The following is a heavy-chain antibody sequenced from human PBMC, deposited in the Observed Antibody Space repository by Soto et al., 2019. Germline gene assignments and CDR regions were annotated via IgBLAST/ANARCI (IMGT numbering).Heavy chain of an antibody. CDR1: GYTFTGYY. Sequence: GASVKVCCKASGYTFTGYYMHWVRQAPGQGLEWMGWINPNSGGTNYAQKFQGWVTMTRDTSISAAYMELSRLRSDDTAVYYCARELDTTIFGVVYYYYGMDVWGQGTTVTVSS. CDR3: ARELDTTIFGVVYYYYGMDV. CDR2: INPNSGGT. J-gene: IGHJ6*02. D-gene: IGHD3-3*01. V-gene: IGHV1-2*04.